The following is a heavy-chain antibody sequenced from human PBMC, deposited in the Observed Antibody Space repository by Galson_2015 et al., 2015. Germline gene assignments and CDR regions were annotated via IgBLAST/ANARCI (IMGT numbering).Heavy chain of an antibody. Sequence: SVKVSCKASGFTFTSSAVQRVRQARGQRLEWIGWIGVGSGNTNYAQKFQERVTITRDMSTSTAYMELSSLRSEDTAVYYWAAPRSGSGFEDWYFDLWGRGTLVTVSS. V-gene: IGHV1-58*01. D-gene: IGHD3-22*01. CDR3: AAPRSGSGFEDWYFDL. CDR1: GFTFTSSA. J-gene: IGHJ2*01. CDR2: IGVGSGNT.